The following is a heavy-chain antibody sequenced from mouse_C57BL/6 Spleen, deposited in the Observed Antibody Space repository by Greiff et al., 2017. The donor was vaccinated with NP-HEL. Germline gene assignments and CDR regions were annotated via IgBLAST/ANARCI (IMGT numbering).Heavy chain of an antibody. V-gene: IGHV1-26*01. CDR2: INPNNGGT. J-gene: IGHJ2*01. CDR1: GYTFTDYY. D-gene: IGHD2-3*01. Sequence: EVQLQQSGPELVKPGASVKISCKASGYTFTDYYMNWVKQSHGKSLEWIGDINPNNGGTSYNQKFKGKATLTVDKSSSTAYMELRSLTSEDSAVYYCAREGGYDPREGYYWGQGTTLTVSS. CDR3: AREGGYDPREGYY.